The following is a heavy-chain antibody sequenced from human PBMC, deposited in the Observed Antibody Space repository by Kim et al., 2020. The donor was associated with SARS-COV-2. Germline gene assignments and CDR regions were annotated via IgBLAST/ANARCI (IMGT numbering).Heavy chain of an antibody. Sequence: AQKFQGRVTITADESTSTAYMELSSLRSEDTAVYYCARGDGSSSSLWFDPWGQGTLVTVSS. J-gene: IGHJ5*02. CDR3: ARGDGSSSSLWFDP. D-gene: IGHD6-6*01. V-gene: IGHV1-69*01.